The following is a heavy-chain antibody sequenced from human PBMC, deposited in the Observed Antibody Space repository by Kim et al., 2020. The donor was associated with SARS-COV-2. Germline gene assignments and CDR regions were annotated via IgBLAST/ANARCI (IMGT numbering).Heavy chain of an antibody. J-gene: IGHJ6*02. Sequence: GGSLRLSCAASGLTFSDYYMSWIRQAPGKGLEWVSYISSSGSTIYYADSVKGRFTISRDNAKNSLYLQMNSLRAEDTAVYYCARDLSITMVRGVIIRGYYGMDVWGQGTTVTVSS. CDR1: GLTFSDYY. CDR2: ISSSGSTI. CDR3: ARDLSITMVRGVIIRGYYGMDV. V-gene: IGHV3-11*01. D-gene: IGHD3-10*01.